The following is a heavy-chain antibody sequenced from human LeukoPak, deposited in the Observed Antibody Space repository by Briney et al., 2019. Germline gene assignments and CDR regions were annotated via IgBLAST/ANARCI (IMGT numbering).Heavy chain of an antibody. CDR2: ISSSGSTI. CDR3: ARDLGYCSGGSCYRYSDY. J-gene: IGHJ4*02. Sequence: PGGSLRLSCAASGFTFSSYEMNWVRQAPGKGLEWVSYISSSGSTIYYADCVKGRFTISRDNAKNSLYLQMNSLRAEDTAVYYCARDLGYCSGGSCYRYSDYWGQGTLVTVSS. CDR1: GFTFSSYE. D-gene: IGHD2-15*01. V-gene: IGHV3-48*03.